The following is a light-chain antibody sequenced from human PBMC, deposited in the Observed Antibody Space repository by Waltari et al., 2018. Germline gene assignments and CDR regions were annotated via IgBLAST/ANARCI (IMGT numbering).Light chain of an antibody. CDR1: QSISSW. V-gene: IGKV1-5*03. CDR2: EAS. CDR3: QQYNSYSYT. Sequence: DIQMTQSPSTLSASVGDRVPFTCRASQSISSWLAWYQQKPGKAPKLLIYEASSLESGVPSRFSGSGSGTEFTLTISSLQPDDFATYYCQQYNSYSYTFGQGTKLEIK. J-gene: IGKJ2*01.